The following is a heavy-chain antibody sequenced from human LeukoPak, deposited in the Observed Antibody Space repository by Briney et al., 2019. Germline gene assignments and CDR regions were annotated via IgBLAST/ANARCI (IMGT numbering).Heavy chain of an antibody. CDR1: GGSISSSSYY. Sequence: SETLSLTCTVSGGSISSSSYYWGWIRQPPGKGLEWIGSIYYSGSPYYNPSLKSRVTISVDTSKNQFSLKLSSVTAADTAVYYCARPTYYYDSSGYYRGYYFDYWGQGTLVTVCS. J-gene: IGHJ4*02. V-gene: IGHV4-39*01. CDR2: IYYSGSP. D-gene: IGHD3-22*01. CDR3: ARPTYYYDSSGYYRGYYFDY.